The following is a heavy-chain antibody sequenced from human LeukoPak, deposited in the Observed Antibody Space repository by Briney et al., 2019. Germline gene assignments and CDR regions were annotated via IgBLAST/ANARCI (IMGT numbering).Heavy chain of an antibody. CDR2: ISSSSSYI. Sequence: GGSLRLSCAASGFTFSSYSMNWVRQAPGKGLEWVSSISSSSSYIYYADSVKGRFTISRDNAKNSLYLQMNSLRAEDTAVYYCAVTSVTIFGVENYWGQGTLVTVSS. CDR1: GFTFSSYS. D-gene: IGHD3-3*01. V-gene: IGHV3-21*01. CDR3: AVTSVTIFGVENY. J-gene: IGHJ4*02.